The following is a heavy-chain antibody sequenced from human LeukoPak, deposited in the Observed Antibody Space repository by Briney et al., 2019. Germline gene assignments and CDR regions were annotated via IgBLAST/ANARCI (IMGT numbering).Heavy chain of an antibody. CDR1: GYNFTSYG. CDR3: ARDREAGGSCCYNWFDP. J-gene: IGHJ5*02. Sequence: ASVTVSCKASGYNFTSYGISWVRQAPGQGLEWMGWISAYNGNRNYAQRFQGRVTMTTDTSTSTAYMVLRSLRSDDTAVYYCARDREAGGSCCYNWFDPWGQGTLVTASS. CDR2: ISAYNGNR. V-gene: IGHV1-18*01. D-gene: IGHD2-15*01.